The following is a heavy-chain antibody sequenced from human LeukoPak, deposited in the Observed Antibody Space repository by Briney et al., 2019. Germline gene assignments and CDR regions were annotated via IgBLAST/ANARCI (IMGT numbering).Heavy chain of an antibody. J-gene: IGHJ4*02. CDR2: ISTTGDSI. V-gene: IGHV3-21*01. CDR1: GFTFTTYS. D-gene: IGHD2-8*01. Sequence: GGSLRLSCVASGFTFTTYSMNWVRLAPGKGLEWVSSISTTGDSIHYADSVEGRFTISRDNAKNSLYLQMNSLRAEDTAIYYCAGRDCTNGLCQFDYWGQGTLVTVSS. CDR3: AGRDCTNGLCQFDY.